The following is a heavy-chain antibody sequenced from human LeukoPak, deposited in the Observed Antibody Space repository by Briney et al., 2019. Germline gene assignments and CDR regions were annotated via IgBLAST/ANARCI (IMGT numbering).Heavy chain of an antibody. CDR1: GFTFSSYE. V-gene: IGHV3-48*03. J-gene: IGHJ4*02. Sequence: PGGPLRLSCAASGFTFSSYEMNWVRQAPGKGLEWVSYISRSGSTIYHADSVKGRFTISRDNAKNSLYLQMNSLRAEDTAVYYCAREGESLHFFDYWGQGTLVTVSS. D-gene: IGHD2-21*01. CDR3: AREGESLHFFDY. CDR2: ISRSGSTI.